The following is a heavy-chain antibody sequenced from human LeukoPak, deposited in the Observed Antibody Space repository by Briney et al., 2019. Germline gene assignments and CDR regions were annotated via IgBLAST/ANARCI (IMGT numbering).Heavy chain of an antibody. CDR2: IYYSGST. CDR1: GGSISSYY. Sequence: SETLSLTCTVSGGSISSYYWSWIRQPPGKGLEWIGYIYYSGSTYYNPSLKSRVTISVDTSKNQFSLKLSSVTAADTAVYYCARDYERSDIWGQGTMVTVSS. CDR3: ARDYERSDI. J-gene: IGHJ3*02. V-gene: IGHV4-59*06. D-gene: IGHD3-16*01.